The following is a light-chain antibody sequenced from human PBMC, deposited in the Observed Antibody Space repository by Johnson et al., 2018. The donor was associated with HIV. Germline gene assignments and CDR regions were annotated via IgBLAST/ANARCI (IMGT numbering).Light chain of an antibody. CDR2: QDS. CDR3: GTWDSSLSAA. Sequence: VLTQPPSVSVSPGQTASITCSGDKLGDKYACWYQQKPGQSPVLVIYQDSKRPSGIPYRFSGSNSGTSATLGFPGLPTGDEADYYCGTWDSSLSAAFGTGTKVTVL. J-gene: IGLJ1*01. CDR1: KLGDKY. V-gene: IGLV3-1*01.